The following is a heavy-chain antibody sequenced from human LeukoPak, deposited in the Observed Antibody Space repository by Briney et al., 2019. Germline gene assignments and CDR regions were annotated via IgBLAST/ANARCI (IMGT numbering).Heavy chain of an antibody. J-gene: IGHJ4*02. Sequence: QGKGLQWIGNIYYSGSTYCNPSLKSRVTISVDTSKNQFSLKLSSVTAADTAVYYCARHQPYSSGWYPDYWGQGTLVTVSS. D-gene: IGHD6-19*01. CDR3: ARHQPYSSGWYPDY. V-gene: IGHV4-39*01. CDR2: IYYSGST.